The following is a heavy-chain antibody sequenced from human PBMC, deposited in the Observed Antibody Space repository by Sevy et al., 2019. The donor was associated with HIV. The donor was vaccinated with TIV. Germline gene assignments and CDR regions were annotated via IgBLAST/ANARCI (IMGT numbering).Heavy chain of an antibody. V-gene: IGHV1-8*01. J-gene: IGHJ5*02. CDR2: MNPNSGNT. D-gene: IGHD3-22*01. Sequence: ASLKVSCKASGYTFTSYDINWVRQATGQGLEWMGWMNPNSGNTGYAQKFQGRVTMTRNTSISTAYMELSSLRSEDTAVYYCARSYYYDSSGYYSWFDPWGQGTLVTVSS. CDR1: GYTFTSYD. CDR3: ARSYYYDSSGYYSWFDP.